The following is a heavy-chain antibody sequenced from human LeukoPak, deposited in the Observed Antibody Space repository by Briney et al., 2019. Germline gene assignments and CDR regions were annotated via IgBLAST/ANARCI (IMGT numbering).Heavy chain of an antibody. CDR2: INHSGST. Sequence: SETLSLTCAVYGGSFSGYYWSWIRQPPGKGLEWIGEINHSGSTNYNPSLKSRVTISVDTSKNQFSLKLSSVIAADTAVYYCARGGYPGWFDPWGQGTLVTVSS. CDR1: GGSFSGYY. D-gene: IGHD5-18*01. V-gene: IGHV4-34*01. CDR3: ARGGYPGWFDP. J-gene: IGHJ5*02.